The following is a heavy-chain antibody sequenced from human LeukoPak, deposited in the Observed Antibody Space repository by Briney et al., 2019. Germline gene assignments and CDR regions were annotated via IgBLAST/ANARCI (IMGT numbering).Heavy chain of an antibody. CDR1: GGSISSYY. Sequence: SETLSLTCTVSGGSISSYYWSWIRQPAGKGLEWIGRIYTSGSTNYNPSLESRVAISVDTSKNQFSLKLSSVTATDTAVYYCARGTRGVTGAPSDFWGQGTLVTVSS. D-gene: IGHD1-14*01. CDR2: IYTSGST. CDR3: ARGTRGVTGAPSDF. J-gene: IGHJ4*02. V-gene: IGHV4-4*07.